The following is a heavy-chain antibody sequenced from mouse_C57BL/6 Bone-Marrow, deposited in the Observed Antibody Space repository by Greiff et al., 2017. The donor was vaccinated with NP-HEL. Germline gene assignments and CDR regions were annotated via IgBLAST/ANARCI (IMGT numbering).Heavy chain of an antibody. J-gene: IGHJ4*01. CDR2: LDPENGDT. D-gene: IGHD1-1*01. CDR3: TLFYGSSYDYYAMDY. Sequence: VHVKQSGAELVRPGASVKLSCTASGFNIKDDYMHWVKQRPEQGLEWIGWLDPENGDTEYASKFQGKATITADTSSNTAYLQLSSLTSEDTAVYYCTLFYGSSYDYYAMDYWGQGTSVTVSS. CDR1: GFNIKDDY. V-gene: IGHV14-4*01.